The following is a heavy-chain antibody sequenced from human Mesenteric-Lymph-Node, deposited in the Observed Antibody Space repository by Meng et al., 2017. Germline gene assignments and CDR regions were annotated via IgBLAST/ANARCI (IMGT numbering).Heavy chain of an antibody. CDR1: GFSITDHW. V-gene: IGHV3-74*02. J-gene: IGHJ1*01. CDR3: TNDRLTH. Sequence: EVQCVESGGGLAQPGGSLRLSCVGSGFSITDHWMHWVRQGPGKGLMWVSRINPDGSNPTYADSVTGRFTISRDNAKNTVYLQINSLRAEDTAVYYCTNDRLTHWGQGALVTVSS. D-gene: IGHD1-1*01. CDR2: INPDGSNP.